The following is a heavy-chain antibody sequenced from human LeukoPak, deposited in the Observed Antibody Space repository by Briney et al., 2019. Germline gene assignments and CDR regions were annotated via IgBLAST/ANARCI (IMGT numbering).Heavy chain of an antibody. D-gene: IGHD1-26*01. V-gene: IGHV5-51*01. CDR1: GYIFTSYW. CDR3: ARLTGIVGATDRLFDY. CDR2: IYPGDSDT. Sequence: GASLQISGQGSGYIFTSYWIGWGRQLPGKGVEWMGIIYPGDSDTRYSPSFQGQVTISADKSISTAYLQWSSLKASDTAMYYCARLTGIVGATDRLFDYWGQGTLVTVSS. J-gene: IGHJ4*02.